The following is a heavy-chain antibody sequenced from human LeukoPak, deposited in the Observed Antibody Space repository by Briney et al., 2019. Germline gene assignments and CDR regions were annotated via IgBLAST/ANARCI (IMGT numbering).Heavy chain of an antibody. J-gene: IGHJ4*02. V-gene: IGHV4-34*01. CDR1: GGSFSGYY. CDR2: INHSGST. CDR3: ARYQLLYYFDY. D-gene: IGHD2-2*01. Sequence: SETLSLTCAVYGGSFSGYYWSWIRQPPGKGLEWIGEINHSGSTNYNPSLKSRVTISVDTSKNQFSLKLSSVTAADTAVYYCARYQLLYYFDYWGQGTLVTVSS.